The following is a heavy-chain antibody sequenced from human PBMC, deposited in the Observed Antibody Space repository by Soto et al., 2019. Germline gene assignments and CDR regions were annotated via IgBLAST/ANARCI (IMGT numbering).Heavy chain of an antibody. CDR1: GFTVSSNY. J-gene: IGHJ6*02. Sequence: QLGGSVRLSCAASGFTVSSNYMSWVRQAPGKGLEGVAVIYSGGSTYYADSVKGRFTISRDNSKNTLYLQMNSLRAEDTAVYYCARERAYNRYCSSTSCPYYYYGMDVWGQGTTVTVSS. CDR2: IYSGGST. V-gene: IGHV3-53*01. D-gene: IGHD2-2*01. CDR3: ARERAYNRYCSSTSCPYYYYGMDV.